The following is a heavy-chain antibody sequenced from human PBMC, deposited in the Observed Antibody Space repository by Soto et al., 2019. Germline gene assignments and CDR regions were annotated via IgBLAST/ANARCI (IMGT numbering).Heavy chain of an antibody. CDR3: ARPSLRDTAMVALRYYFDY. V-gene: IGHV3-30-3*01. Sequence: GGSLRLSCAASGFTFSSYAMHWVRQAPGKGLEWVAVISYDGSNKYYADSVKGRFTISRDNSKNTLYLQMNSLRAEDTAVYYCARPSLRDTAMVALRYYFDYWGQGTLVTVSS. CDR1: GFTFSSYA. CDR2: ISYDGSNK. J-gene: IGHJ4*02. D-gene: IGHD5-18*01.